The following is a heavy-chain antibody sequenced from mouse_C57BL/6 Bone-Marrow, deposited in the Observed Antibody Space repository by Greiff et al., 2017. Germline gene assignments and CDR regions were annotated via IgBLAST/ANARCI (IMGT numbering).Heavy chain of an antibody. CDR1: GYTFTSYW. CDR2: IDPSDSYT. V-gene: IGHV1-69*01. D-gene: IGHD1-1*01. Sequence: QVQLQQPGAELVMPGASVKLSCKASGYTFTSYWMHWVKQRPGQGLEWIGEIDPSDSYTNYNQKFKGKSTLTVDKSSSTAYMQLSSLTSEDSEVYYCERSGNYYGSSFDYWGQGTTLTVS. J-gene: IGHJ2*01. CDR3: ERSGNYYGSSFDY.